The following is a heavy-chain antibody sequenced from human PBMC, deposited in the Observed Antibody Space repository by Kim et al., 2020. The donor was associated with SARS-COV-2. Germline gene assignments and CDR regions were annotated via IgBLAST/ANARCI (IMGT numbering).Heavy chain of an antibody. Sequence: YAQKYQGRLTITRDTSTSTVYLELSSLGSEDTAAYYCATDLPTGYGSSAYWGQGTLVTVSS. J-gene: IGHJ4*02. V-gene: IGHV1-46*01. CDR3: ATDLPTGYGSSAY. D-gene: IGHD5-12*01.